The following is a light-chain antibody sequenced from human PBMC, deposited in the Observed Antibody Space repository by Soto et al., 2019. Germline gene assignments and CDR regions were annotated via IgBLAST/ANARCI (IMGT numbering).Light chain of an antibody. J-gene: IGKJ3*01. V-gene: IGKV3-20*01. Sequence: EIVLTQSPGTLSLSPGERATLSCRASQSVSSSYLAWYQQKPGQAPRLLIYGASSRATGIPDRFSGIGYGTDFTLTISRLEPEDFAVYYCQQYGSSSFTFGPGTKVDIK. CDR2: GAS. CDR3: QQYGSSSFT. CDR1: QSVSSSY.